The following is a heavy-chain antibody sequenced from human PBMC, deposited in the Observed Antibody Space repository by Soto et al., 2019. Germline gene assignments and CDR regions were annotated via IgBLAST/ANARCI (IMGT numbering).Heavy chain of an antibody. D-gene: IGHD3-22*01. CDR2: ISGSGGST. V-gene: IGHV3-23*01. CDR1: GFTFCSYS. CDR3: AKDFAVTQIVVVITGFDY. Sequence: QPGGSLRLSCAASGFTFCSYSMSWVRQAPGKGLEWVSAISGSGGSTYYADSVKGRFTISRDNSKNTLYLQMNSLRAEDTAVYYCAKDFAVTQIVVVITGFDYWGQGTLLTVSS. J-gene: IGHJ4*02.